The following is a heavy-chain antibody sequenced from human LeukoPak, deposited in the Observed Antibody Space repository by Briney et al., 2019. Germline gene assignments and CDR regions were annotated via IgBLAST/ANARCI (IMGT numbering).Heavy chain of an antibody. CDR2: ISSSGSTI. J-gene: IGHJ4*02. CDR1: GFTFSDYY. CDR3: ARYSGSYYGGYYFDY. Sequence: GGSLRLSCAASGFTFSDYYMSWIRQAPGKGLEWVSYISSSGSTIYYADSVKGRSTISRDNAKNSLYLRMNSLRAEDTAVYYCARYSGSYYGGYYFDYWGQGTLVTVSS. D-gene: IGHD1-26*01. V-gene: IGHV3-11*01.